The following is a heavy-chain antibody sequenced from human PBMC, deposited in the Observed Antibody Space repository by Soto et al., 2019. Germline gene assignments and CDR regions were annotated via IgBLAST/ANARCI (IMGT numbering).Heavy chain of an antibody. CDR1: GGTFSSYA. CDR2: IIPIFGTA. Sequence: QVQLVQSGAEVKKPGSSVKVSCKASGGTFSSYAISWVRQAPGQGLEWMGGIIPIFGTANYAQKFQGRVTITADESTSTAYMELRSVGDEATAVYYCAWCYGGNSFDYLGQGTLVTVAS. J-gene: IGHJ4*02. CDR3: AWCYGGNSFDY. V-gene: IGHV1-69*01. D-gene: IGHD4-17*01.